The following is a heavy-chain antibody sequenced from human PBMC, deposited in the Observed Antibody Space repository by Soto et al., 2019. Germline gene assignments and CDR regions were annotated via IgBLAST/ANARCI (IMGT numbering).Heavy chain of an antibody. CDR1: GGTSTIYT. J-gene: IGHJ4*02. CDR2: IVPTLRIT. V-gene: IGHV1-69*08. D-gene: IGHD3-3*02. CDR3: ATDKYGAGRVGVHF. Sequence: QVQLVQSGAEVKKRGASLRVSCETSGGTSTIYTITWVLQAPGQGLQWMGRIVPTLRITNYAQEFQGRLTITADSSTSTAHIELTSLTSEDTAVYYCATDKYGAGRVGVHFWGQGTLVTVSS.